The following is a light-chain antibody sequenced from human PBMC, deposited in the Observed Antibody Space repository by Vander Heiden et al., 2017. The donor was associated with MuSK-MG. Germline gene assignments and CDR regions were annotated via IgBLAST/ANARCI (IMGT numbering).Light chain of an antibody. J-gene: IGKJ1*01. V-gene: IGKV1-8*01. CDR2: AAS. CDR3: QQYSSYPRT. Sequence: ATRMTQSSSSFSASTGDRVTITCRASQGISNYLAWYQQKPGKAPKLLIYAASTLQSGVPSRFSGSGSGTDFTLTISCLQSEDFATYYCQQYSSYPRTFGQGTKVEIK. CDR1: QGISNY.